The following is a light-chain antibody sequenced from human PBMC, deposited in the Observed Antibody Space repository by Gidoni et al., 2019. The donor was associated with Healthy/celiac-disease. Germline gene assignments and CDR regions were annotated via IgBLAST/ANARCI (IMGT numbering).Light chain of an antibody. V-gene: IGKV1-39*01. J-gene: IGKJ5*01. Sequence: DIQMTQSPSSLSASVGDRVTITCRASQSISSYLNWYQQKPGKAPKLLIYAASSLQSGVPSRFSGSESGTDFTLTISSLQPEDFATYYCQQSYSTPITFGQXTRLEIK. CDR1: QSISSY. CDR2: AAS. CDR3: QQSYSTPIT.